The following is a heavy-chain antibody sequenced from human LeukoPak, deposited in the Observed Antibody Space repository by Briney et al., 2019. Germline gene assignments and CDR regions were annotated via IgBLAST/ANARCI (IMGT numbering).Heavy chain of an antibody. J-gene: IGHJ4*02. CDR1: GFTSSSYA. CDR2: ISGSGGMT. CDR3: AKGPQWLVTYYFEY. D-gene: IGHD6-19*01. V-gene: IGHV3-23*01. Sequence: PGGSLRLSCAASGFTSSSYAMSWVRQAPGKGLEWVSGISGSGGMTYHSDSVKGRFTISRDNPKNTLYLQMNSLRAEDTAVYYCAKGPQWLVTYYFEYWGQGTLVTVSS.